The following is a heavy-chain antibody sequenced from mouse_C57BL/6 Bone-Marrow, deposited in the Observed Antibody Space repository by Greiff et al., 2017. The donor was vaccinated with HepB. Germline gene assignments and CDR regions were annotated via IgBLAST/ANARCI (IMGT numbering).Heavy chain of an antibody. V-gene: IGHV2-2*01. J-gene: IGHJ2*01. CDR3: ARTFTTVVAPYFDY. Sequence: VQLQQSGPGLVQPSQRLSITCTVSGFSLTSYGVHWVRQSPGKGLKWLGVIWSGGSTDYNAAFISRLSIRKDNSKSQVFFKMNSLQADDTAIYYCARTFTTVVAPYFDYWGQGTTLTVSS. CDR2: IWSGGST. CDR1: GFSLTSYG. D-gene: IGHD1-1*01.